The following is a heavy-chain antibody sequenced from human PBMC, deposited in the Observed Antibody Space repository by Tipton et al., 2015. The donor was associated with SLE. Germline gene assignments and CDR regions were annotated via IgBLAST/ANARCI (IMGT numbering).Heavy chain of an antibody. J-gene: IGHJ4*02. CDR2: IYYSGST. CDR3: ARGTTVRLFDD. D-gene: IGHD4-17*01. Sequence: TLSLTCTVSGGSISSYYWSWIRQPPGKGLEWIGYIYYSGSTNYNPSLKSRVTISVDTSKNQFSLKLSSVTAADTAVYYCARGTTVRLFDDWGQGSLVAVSS. V-gene: IGHV4-59*01. CDR1: GGSISSYY.